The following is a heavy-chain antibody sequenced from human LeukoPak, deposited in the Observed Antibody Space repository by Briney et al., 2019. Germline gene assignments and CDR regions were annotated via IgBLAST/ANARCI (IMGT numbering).Heavy chain of an antibody. V-gene: IGHV3-23*01. D-gene: IGHD6-13*01. CDR2: ISGSGGST. CDR1: GFTFRSYG. CDR3: AKDPPQAIAAAGEDY. J-gene: IGHJ4*02. Sequence: GGSLRLSCAASGFTFRSYGMHWVRQAPGKGLEWVSAISGSGGSTYYADSVKGRFTISRDNSKNTLYLQMNSLRAEDTAVYYCAKDPPQAIAAAGEDYWGQGTLVTVSS.